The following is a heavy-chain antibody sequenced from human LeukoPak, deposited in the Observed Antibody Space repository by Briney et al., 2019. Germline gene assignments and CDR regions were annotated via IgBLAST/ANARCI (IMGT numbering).Heavy chain of an antibody. CDR2: IYFSGNT. D-gene: IGHD6-13*01. J-gene: IGHJ6*02. V-gene: IGHV4-39*07. CDR1: GDSIISSSYY. Sequence: SETLSLTCTVSGDSIISSSYYWGWIRQPPGKGLEWIGSIYFSGNTYYNPSLKSRVTISVDTSKNQFSLKLSSVTAADTAVYYCARVIAAAGNPYYYYGMDVWGQGTTVTVSS. CDR3: ARVIAAAGNPYYYYGMDV.